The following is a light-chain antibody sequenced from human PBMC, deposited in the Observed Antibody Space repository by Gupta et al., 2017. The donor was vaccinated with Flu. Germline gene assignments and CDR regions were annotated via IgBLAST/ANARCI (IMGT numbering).Light chain of an antibody. CDR3: LSADSSGGYLV. J-gene: IGLJ2*01. CDR1: ALPKKY. V-gene: IGLV3-16*01. Sequence: GEALPKKYFSLYQLQPGQVPVLVIYKDIERPSGIPERFSGSSSGTIVTLSISGVQAEDEADYYCLSADSSGGYLVFGGGTQLTVL. CDR2: KDI.